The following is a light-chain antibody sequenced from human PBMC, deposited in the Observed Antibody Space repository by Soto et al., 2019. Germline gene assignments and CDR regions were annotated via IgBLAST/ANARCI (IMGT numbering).Light chain of an antibody. V-gene: IGKV3-20*01. Sequence: EIVLTQSPGTLSLSPGERATLSCRASQSVSSAHLAWYQQKPGQAPRLLIYGTSSRATGIPDRFSGSGSGTDFTLTISRLEPEDFAVYSCQQYGNSPWTFGQGTKVEIK. CDR3: QQYGNSPWT. CDR1: QSVSSAH. J-gene: IGKJ1*01. CDR2: GTS.